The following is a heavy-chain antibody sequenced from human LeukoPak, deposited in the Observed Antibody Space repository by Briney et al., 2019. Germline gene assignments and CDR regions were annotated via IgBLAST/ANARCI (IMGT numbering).Heavy chain of an antibody. CDR1: GYTFTGYY. J-gene: IGHJ3*02. CDR3: ARGAHSGYDLHDAFDI. CDR2: MNPNSGNT. V-gene: IGHV1-8*02. D-gene: IGHD5-12*01. Sequence: GASVKVSCKASGYTFTGYYMHWVRQATGQGLEWMGWMNPNSGNTGYAQKFQGRVTMTRNTSISTAYMELSSLRSEDTAVYYCARGAHSGYDLHDAFDIWGQGTMVTVSS.